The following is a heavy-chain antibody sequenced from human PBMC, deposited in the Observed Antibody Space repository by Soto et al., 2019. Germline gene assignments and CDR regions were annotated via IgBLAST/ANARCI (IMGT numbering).Heavy chain of an antibody. CDR1: VYTITKLS. CDR2: FDPEDGET. J-gene: IGHJ4*02. D-gene: IGHD1-26*01. CDR3: ATTWELQSVFEY. Sequence: XSVEASCKVSVYTITKLSMHWVRQAPGKGLEWMGGFDPEDGETIYAQKFQGRVTMTEDTSTDTAYMELSSLRSEDTAVYYCATTWELQSVFEYWGQGTLVTVS. V-gene: IGHV1-24*01.